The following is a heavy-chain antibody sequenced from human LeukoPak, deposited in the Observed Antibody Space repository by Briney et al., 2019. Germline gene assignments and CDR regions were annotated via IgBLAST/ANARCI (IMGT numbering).Heavy chain of an antibody. Sequence: ASVKVSCKASGYTFTGYNMHWVRQAPGQGLEWMGWINPNSGGTNYAQKFQGRVTMTRDTSTSTVYMELSSLRSEDTAVYYCARAAGGSSWCKLPYDWGQGTLVTVSS. J-gene: IGHJ4*02. CDR3: ARAAGGSSWCKLPYD. CDR1: GYTFTGYN. V-gene: IGHV1-2*02. D-gene: IGHD6-13*01. CDR2: INPNSGGT.